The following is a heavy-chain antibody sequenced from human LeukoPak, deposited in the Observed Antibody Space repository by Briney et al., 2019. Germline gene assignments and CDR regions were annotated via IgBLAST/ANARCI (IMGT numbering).Heavy chain of an antibody. CDR3: ATTRRDGYNPVIDY. D-gene: IGHD5-24*01. CDR2: IIPILGIA. CDR1: GGTFSSYA. V-gene: IGHV1-69*04. Sequence: SVKVSCKASGGTFSSYAISWVRQAPGQGLEWMGRIIPILGIANYAQKFQGRVTITADKSTSTAYMELSSLRSEDTAVYYCATTRRDGYNPVIDYWGQGTLVTVSS. J-gene: IGHJ4*02.